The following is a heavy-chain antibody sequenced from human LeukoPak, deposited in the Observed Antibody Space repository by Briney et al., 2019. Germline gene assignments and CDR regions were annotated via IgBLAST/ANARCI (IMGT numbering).Heavy chain of an antibody. CDR1: GFTFSSYA. Sequence: GSLRLSCAASGFTFSSYAMHWVRQAPGKGLEWVAVISYDGSNKYYADSVKGRFTISRDNSKNTLYLQMNSLRAEDTAVYYCARTGGDGYWVYYYYGMDVWGQGTTVTVSS. CDR2: ISYDGSNK. J-gene: IGHJ6*02. V-gene: IGHV3-30*04. D-gene: IGHD5-24*01. CDR3: ARTGGDGYWVYYYYGMDV.